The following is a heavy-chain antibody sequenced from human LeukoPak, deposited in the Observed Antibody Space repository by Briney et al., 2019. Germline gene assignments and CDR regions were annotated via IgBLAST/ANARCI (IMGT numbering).Heavy chain of an antibody. D-gene: IGHD6-19*01. CDR1: GFTFISYE. CDR3: ARQGLAVAGDY. Sequence: GSLRLSFAASGFTFISYEMNWVRQAPGKGVEWVSYISSSGSTIYYADSVKGRFTISRDNAKNSLYLQMNSLRAEDTAVYYCARQGLAVAGDYWGQGTLVTVSS. J-gene: IGHJ4*02. CDR2: ISSSGSTI. V-gene: IGHV3-48*03.